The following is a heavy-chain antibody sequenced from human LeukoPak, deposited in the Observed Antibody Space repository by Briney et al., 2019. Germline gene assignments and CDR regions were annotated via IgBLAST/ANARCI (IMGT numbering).Heavy chain of an antibody. J-gene: IGHJ4*02. CDR2: IADDVKTT. V-gene: IGHV3-30*03. CDR3: ARRAGDYSHPYDY. Sequence: GRSLRLSCAASGFTFSIYGTHWVRQAPGKGLEWVAVIADDVKTTYYADSVKGRFTISRDSSKNTLYLQMNSLRAEDTAVYYCARRAGDYSHPYDYWGQGTLVTVSS. D-gene: IGHD3-22*01. CDR1: GFTFSIYG.